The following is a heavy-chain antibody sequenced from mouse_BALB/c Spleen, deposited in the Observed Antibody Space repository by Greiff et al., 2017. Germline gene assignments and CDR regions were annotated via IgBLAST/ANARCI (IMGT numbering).Heavy chain of an antibody. CDR2: ISIYYDNT. D-gene: IGHD1-2*01. J-gene: IGHJ3*01. Sequence: QVQLKQSGPELVRPGESVKISCKGSGYTFTDYAMHWVKQSHAKSLEWIGVISIYYDNTNYNQKFKGKATMTVDKSSSTAYMELARLTSEDSAIYYCARGELLRLPWFAYWGQGTLVTVSA. CDR3: ARGELLRLPWFAY. CDR1: GYTFTDYA. V-gene: IGHV1-67*01.